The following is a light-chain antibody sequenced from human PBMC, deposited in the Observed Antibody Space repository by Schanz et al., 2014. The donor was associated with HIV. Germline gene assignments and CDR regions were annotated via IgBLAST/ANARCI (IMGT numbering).Light chain of an antibody. CDR1: QSISNN. Sequence: EIVMTQSPATLYVSPGEGATLSCRASQSISNNLAWYQHKPGQAPRLLIYGAFTRATGIPVRFSGRGSGTEFTLTISGLQSEDFALYYCQQRSNWPLTFGGGTKVEFK. J-gene: IGKJ4*01. CDR2: GAF. CDR3: QQRSNWPLT. V-gene: IGKV3-15*01.